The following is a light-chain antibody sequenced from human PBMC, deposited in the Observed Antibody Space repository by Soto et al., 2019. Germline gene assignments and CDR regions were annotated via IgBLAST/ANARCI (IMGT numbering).Light chain of an antibody. CDR2: GAY. J-gene: IGKJ4*01. V-gene: IGKV3-15*01. CDR1: QSVSTN. Sequence: EIVMTQSPATLSVSPGERAALSCRASQSVSTNLAWYQQKPGQAPRLLIYGAYTRATGIPDRFSGSGSGTEFTLTISSLQSEDFAVYYCQQYNNWLPLTFGGGTKVEIK. CDR3: QQYNNWLPLT.